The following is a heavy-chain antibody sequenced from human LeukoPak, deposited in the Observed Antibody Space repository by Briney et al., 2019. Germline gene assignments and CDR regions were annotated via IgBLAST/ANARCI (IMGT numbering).Heavy chain of an antibody. V-gene: IGHV3-30*02. CDR2: IRYDGSDK. J-gene: IGHJ4*02. Sequence: GGXLRLXXXXXXFTXSSYXXHWVRQAPGKGLEWVAFIRYDGSDKYYADSVKDRFTISRDNSKNTLYLQMNSLKADDTAVYYCAKDQSYVAVVAATLDYWGQGTLVTVSS. CDR1: XFTXSSYX. CDR3: AKDQSYVAVVAATLDY. D-gene: IGHD2-15*01.